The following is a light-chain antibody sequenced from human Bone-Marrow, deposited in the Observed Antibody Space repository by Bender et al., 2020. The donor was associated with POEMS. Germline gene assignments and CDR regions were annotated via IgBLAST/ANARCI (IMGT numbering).Light chain of an antibody. CDR3: SSYTSSSTLV. Sequence: QSALTQPASVSGSPGQSITISCTGTSSYVGGYNYVSWYQQHPGKAPRLMIYEVSNRPSGVSNRFSGSKSCNTASLTISGLQAEDEADYYCSSYTSSSTLVFGTGTKVTVL. V-gene: IGLV2-14*01. CDR2: EVS. CDR1: SSYVGGYNY. J-gene: IGLJ1*01.